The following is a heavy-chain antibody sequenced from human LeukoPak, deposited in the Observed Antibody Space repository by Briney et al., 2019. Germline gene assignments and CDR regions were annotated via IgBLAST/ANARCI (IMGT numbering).Heavy chain of an antibody. V-gene: IGHV3-23*01. Sequence: QPGRSLRLSCAASGFTFSSYAMSWVRQAPGKGLEWVSAISGSGGSTYYADSVKGRFTISRDNSKNTLYLQMNSLRAEDTAVYYCAKEWTPRVARTYYFDYWGQGTLVTVSS. CDR2: ISGSGGST. J-gene: IGHJ4*02. D-gene: IGHD1-14*01. CDR3: AKEWTPRVARTYYFDY. CDR1: GFTFSSYA.